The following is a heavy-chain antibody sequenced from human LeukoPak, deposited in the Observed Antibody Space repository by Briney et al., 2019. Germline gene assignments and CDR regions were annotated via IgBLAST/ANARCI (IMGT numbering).Heavy chain of an antibody. CDR1: SGSISSGDYY. J-gene: IGHJ4*02. D-gene: IGHD1-26*01. V-gene: IGHV4-30-4*08. Sequence: PSETLSLTCTVSSGSISSGDYYWSWIRQPPGKGLEWIGYIYYSGSTYYNPSLKSRLTISVDTSKNQFSLKLNSVTAADTAVYYCARVEKEGATKTLLGYWGQGALVTVSS. CDR2: IYYSGST. CDR3: ARVEKEGATKTLLGY.